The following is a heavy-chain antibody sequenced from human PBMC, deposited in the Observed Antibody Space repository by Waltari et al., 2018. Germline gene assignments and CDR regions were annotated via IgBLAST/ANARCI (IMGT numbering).Heavy chain of an antibody. D-gene: IGHD3-16*01. CDR2: IYYRGST. V-gene: IGHV4-39*01. J-gene: IGHJ4*02. Sequence: QLQLQESGPGLVKPSETLSLTCTVSGGSISSSSYYWGWFRQPPGKGLEWIGSIYYRGSTHHNPSLKRRVTISVDTSKNQYSRKLSSVTAADTAVYYCARRGYNGGDYWGQGTLVTVSS. CDR1: GGSISSSSYY. CDR3: ARRGYNGGDY.